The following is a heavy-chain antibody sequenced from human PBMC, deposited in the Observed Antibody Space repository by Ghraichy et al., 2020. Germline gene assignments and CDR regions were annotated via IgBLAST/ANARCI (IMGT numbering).Heavy chain of an antibody. D-gene: IGHD6-13*01. Sequence: GGSLRLSCAASGFTFSSYGMHWVRQAPGKGLEWVAVIWYDGSNKYYADSVKGRFTISRDNSKNTLYLQMNSLRAEDTAVYYCARDSSRSEQLVQYYFDYWGQGTLVTVSS. J-gene: IGHJ4*02. CDR3: ARDSSRSEQLVQYYFDY. CDR1: GFTFSSYG. V-gene: IGHV3-33*01. CDR2: IWYDGSNK.